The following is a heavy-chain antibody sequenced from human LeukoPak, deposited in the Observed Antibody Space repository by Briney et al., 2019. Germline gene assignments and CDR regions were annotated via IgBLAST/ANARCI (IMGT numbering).Heavy chain of an antibody. CDR1: GYSISSGYY. J-gene: IGHJ4*02. CDR2: IYHSGST. V-gene: IGHV4-38-2*02. D-gene: IGHD3-3*01. CDR3: ARVGNYDFWGGYYTEAIFDY. Sequence: SETLSLTCTVSGYSISSGYYWGWIRQPPGKGLEWIGSIYHSGSTYYNPSLKSRVTISVDTSKNQFSLKLSSVTAADTAVYYCARVGNYDFWGGYYTEAIFDYWGQGTLVTVSS.